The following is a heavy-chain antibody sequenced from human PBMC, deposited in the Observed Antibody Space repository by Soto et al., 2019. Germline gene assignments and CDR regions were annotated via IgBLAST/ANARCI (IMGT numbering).Heavy chain of an antibody. CDR1: GFAISRGYY. CDR2: IYPSVSS. Sequence: SETLSLTCSVSGFAISRGYYWSWVRQPPGKGLEWIGSIYPSVSSYHNPSLATRLGLSIDASKNQFTLNLTSVTAADTALYFCAREKVGTTFFDNWGQGXQVTVYS. D-gene: IGHD2-21*02. V-gene: IGHV4-38-2*02. CDR3: AREKVGTTFFDN. J-gene: IGHJ4*02.